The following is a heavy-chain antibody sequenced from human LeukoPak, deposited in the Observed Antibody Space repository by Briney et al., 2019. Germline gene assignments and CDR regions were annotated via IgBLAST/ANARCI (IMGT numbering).Heavy chain of an antibody. CDR1: GGSISSYY. Sequence: PSETLSLTCAVSGGSISSYYWSWIRQSAGKGLEWIGRIDTSGSTNYNPSLKSRVTISVDTSKNQFSLKLSSVTAADTAVYYCARSCWNYYSSGWYDTWGRGTLVTVSS. J-gene: IGHJ5*02. CDR2: IDTSGST. V-gene: IGHV4-4*07. CDR3: ARSCWNYYSSGWYDT. D-gene: IGHD6-19*01.